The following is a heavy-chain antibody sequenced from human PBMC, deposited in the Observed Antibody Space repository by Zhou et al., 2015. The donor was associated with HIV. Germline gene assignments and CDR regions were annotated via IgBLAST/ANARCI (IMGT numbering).Heavy chain of an antibody. J-gene: IGHJ1*01. V-gene: IGHV1-69*06. CDR3: ARWGGSGSDFKH. Sequence: QVQLVQSGAEVKKPGSSVKVSCRASGGTLGNYGISWVRQAPGQGLEWMGGIIPIFGTASYAQRFQGRVTITADKSTSTAYMDLSSLRSEDTAVYYCARWGGSGSDFKHWGQGTLVTVSS. D-gene: IGHD6-19*01. CDR1: GGTLGNYG. CDR2: IIPIFGTA.